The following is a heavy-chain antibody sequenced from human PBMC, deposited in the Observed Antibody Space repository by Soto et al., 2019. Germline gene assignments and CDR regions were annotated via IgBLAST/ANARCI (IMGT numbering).Heavy chain of an antibody. CDR2: IYYSGST. J-gene: IGHJ6*02. V-gene: IGHV4-30-4*01. CDR3: ARDRAVPAAISVFGFKAYYYGMDV. Sequence: PSETLSLTCTVSGGSISSGDYYWSWIRQPPGKGLEWIGYIYYSGSTYYNPSLKSRVTISVDTSKNQFSLKLSSVTAADTAVYYCARDRAVPAAISVFGFKAYYYGMDVWGQGTTVTVSS. D-gene: IGHD2-2*02. CDR1: GGSISSGDYY.